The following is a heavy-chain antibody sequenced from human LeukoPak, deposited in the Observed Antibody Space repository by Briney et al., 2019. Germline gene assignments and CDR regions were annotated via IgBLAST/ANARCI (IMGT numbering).Heavy chain of an antibody. CDR1: GFTFSSYA. D-gene: IGHD6-13*01. V-gene: IGHV3-23*01. CDR2: ISASGGST. Sequence: PGGSLRLSCAASGFTFSSYAMSWVRQAPGMGLEWVSAISASGGSTYYADSVKGRFTISGDSSKSTLYLQMNTLRAEDTAVYYCAKRIATAGPYFDYWGQGALVTVSS. CDR3: AKRIATAGPYFDY. J-gene: IGHJ4*02.